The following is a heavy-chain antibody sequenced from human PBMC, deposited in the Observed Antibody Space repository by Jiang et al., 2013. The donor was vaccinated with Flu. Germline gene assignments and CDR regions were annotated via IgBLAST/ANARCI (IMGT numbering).Heavy chain of an antibody. Sequence: VKGRFTISRDNAKNSLYLQMNSLRAEDTAVYYCARHVVTTAPLDNWGQGTLVTVSS. V-gene: IGHV3-11*06. D-gene: IGHD4-17*01. CDR3: ARHVVTTAPLDN. J-gene: IGHJ4*02.